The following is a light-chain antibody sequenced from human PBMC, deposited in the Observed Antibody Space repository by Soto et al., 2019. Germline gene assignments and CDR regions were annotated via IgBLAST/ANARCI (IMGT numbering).Light chain of an antibody. CDR3: QRTYSTPIT. J-gene: IGKJ5*01. Sequence: DIQMTQSPSSLSASVGDRVTITCRVSQTISSYLNWYQQRPGKAPNLLIYASSSLQSGVPPRFRGRGSGTDFTLTISSLQTEDFATYYCQRTYSTPITFGQGTRLEI. CDR2: ASS. V-gene: IGKV1-39*01. CDR1: QTISSY.